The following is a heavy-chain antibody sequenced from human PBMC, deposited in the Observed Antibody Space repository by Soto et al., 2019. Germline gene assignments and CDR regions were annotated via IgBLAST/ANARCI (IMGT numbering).Heavy chain of an antibody. J-gene: IGHJ6*02. Sequence: SETLSLTCAVYGESFSDYYWGWIPQPAGKGLEWIGRIYTSGSTNYNPSLKSRVTMSVDTSKNQFSLKLSSVTAADTAVYYCARDLTAAEYYGMDVWGQGTTVTVSS. CDR2: IYTSGST. D-gene: IGHD6-13*01. V-gene: IGHV4-4*07. CDR1: GESFSDYY. CDR3: ARDLTAAEYYGMDV.